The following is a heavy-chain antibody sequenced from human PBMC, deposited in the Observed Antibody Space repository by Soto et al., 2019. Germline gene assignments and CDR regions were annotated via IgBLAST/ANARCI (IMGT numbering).Heavy chain of an antibody. Sequence: GESLKISCKGSGDGFTNYWIGWVRQMPGKGLEWMGIIYPSDSDTRYNPSFQGQVTISADKSISTAYLQWSSLKASDTAMYYYARRYSTGWSYYCDSWRXASLVTVAS. V-gene: IGHV5-51*01. D-gene: IGHD6-19*01. CDR3: ARRYSTGWSYYCDS. CDR1: GDGFTNYW. CDR2: IYPSDSDT. J-gene: IGHJ4*01.